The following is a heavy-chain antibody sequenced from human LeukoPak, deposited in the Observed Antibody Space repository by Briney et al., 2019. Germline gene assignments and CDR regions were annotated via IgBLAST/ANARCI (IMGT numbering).Heavy chain of an antibody. CDR3: ASPAVNSYGYSRTFDY. D-gene: IGHD5-18*01. Sequence: ASVKVSCKASGGTFSSYAISWVRQAPGQGLEWMGGIIPIFGTANYAQKFQGRVTITTDESTSTAYMELSSLRSEDTAVYYCASPAVNSYGYSRTFDYWGQGTLVTVSS. J-gene: IGHJ4*02. CDR2: IIPIFGTA. V-gene: IGHV1-69*05. CDR1: GGTFSSYA.